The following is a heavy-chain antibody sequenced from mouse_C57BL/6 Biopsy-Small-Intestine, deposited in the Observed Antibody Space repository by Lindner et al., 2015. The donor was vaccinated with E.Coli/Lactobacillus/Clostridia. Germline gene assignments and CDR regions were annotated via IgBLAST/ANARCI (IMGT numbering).Heavy chain of an antibody. J-gene: IGHJ4*01. V-gene: IGHV1-39*01. Sequence: VQLQESGPELVKPGASVKISCKASGYSFTDYNMNWVKQSNGKSLEWIGVINPNYGTTSYNQKFKGKATLTVDQSSSTAYMRLNSLTSEDTAVYYCTTYSKRDYAMDYWGQGTSVTVSS. CDR1: GYSFTDYN. CDR2: INPNYGTT. D-gene: IGHD2-5*01. CDR3: TTYSKRDYAMDY.